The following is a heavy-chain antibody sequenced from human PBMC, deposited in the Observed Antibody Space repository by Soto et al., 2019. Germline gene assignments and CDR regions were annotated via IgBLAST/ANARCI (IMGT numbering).Heavy chain of an antibody. CDR3: ARAIAVAGTGYYYYMDV. CDR2: IIPIFGTA. CDR1: GGTFSSYA. V-gene: IGHV1-69*13. J-gene: IGHJ6*03. D-gene: IGHD6-19*01. Sequence: TSVKVSCKASGGTFSSYAISWVRQAPGQGLEWMGGIIPIFGTANYAQKFQGRVTITADESTSTAYMELSSLRSEDTAVYYCARAIAVAGTGYYYYMDVWGKGTTVTVSS.